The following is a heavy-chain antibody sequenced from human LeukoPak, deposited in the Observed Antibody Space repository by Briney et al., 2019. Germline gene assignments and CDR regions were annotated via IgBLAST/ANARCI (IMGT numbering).Heavy chain of an antibody. CDR1: GFTFSDYY. CDR3: ASGKRIRSIWYPSDY. V-gene: IGHV3-11*04. Sequence: GGSLRLSCAAPGFTFSDYYTSWIRQAPGKGLEWVSYISSSGNTIYYADSVKGRFTISRDNAKNSLYLQMNSLRAEDTAVYYCASGKRIRSIWYPSDYWGQGTLVTVSS. CDR2: ISSSGNTI. D-gene: IGHD6-13*01. J-gene: IGHJ4*02.